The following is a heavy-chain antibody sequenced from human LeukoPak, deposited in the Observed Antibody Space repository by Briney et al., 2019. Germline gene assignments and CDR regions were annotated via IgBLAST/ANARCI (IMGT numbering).Heavy chain of an antibody. Sequence: SETLSLTCAVYGGSFSGYYWSWIRQPPGKGLEWIGEIKHSGSTNYNPSLKSRVTISVDTSKNQFSLKLSSVTAADTAVYYCARASRGYLAYWGQGTLVTVSS. CDR3: ARASRGYLAY. CDR1: GGSFSGYY. V-gene: IGHV4-34*01. CDR2: IKHSGST. J-gene: IGHJ4*02.